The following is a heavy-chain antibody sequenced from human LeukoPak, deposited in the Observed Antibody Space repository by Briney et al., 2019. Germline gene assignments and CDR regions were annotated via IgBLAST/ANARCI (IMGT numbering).Heavy chain of an antibody. D-gene: IGHD6-13*01. CDR3: ARASSSWYYYFDY. J-gene: IGHJ4*02. CDR2: IYYSGST. CDR1: GGSISSSSYS. Sequence: SETLSLTCTVSGGSISSSSYSWGWIRQPPGKGLEWIGSIYYSGSTYYNPSLKSRVTISVDTSKNQFSLKLSSVTAADTAVYYCARASSSWYYYFDYWGQGTLVTVSS. V-gene: IGHV4-39*07.